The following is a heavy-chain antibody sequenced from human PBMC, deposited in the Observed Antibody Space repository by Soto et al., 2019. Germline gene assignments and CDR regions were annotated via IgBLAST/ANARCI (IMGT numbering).Heavy chain of an antibody. CDR3: ARPLYSYGPMDV. J-gene: IGHJ6*02. CDR2: IYYRGST. D-gene: IGHD5-18*01. Sequence: QVQLQESGPGLVKPSETLSLTCTVSGGSVSSGSYYWSWIRQPPGKGLEWIGYIYYRGSTNYNPSLKSRVTISVDTSKNQFSLKLSSVTAADTAVYYCARPLYSYGPMDVWGQGPTVTVSS. V-gene: IGHV4-61*01. CDR1: GGSVSSGSYY.